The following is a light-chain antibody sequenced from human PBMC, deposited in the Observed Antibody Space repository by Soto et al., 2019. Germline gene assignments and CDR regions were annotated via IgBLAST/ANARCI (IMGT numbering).Light chain of an antibody. Sequence: EIVLTQSPGTLSLSPGERATLSCRASQSLSRDYLAWYQQIPGQAPRVLIYGASTRATGIPDRFSGSGSGTDFTLTISRLEPEDFATYYCQQYDNLPYTFGQGTKLEIK. CDR1: QSLSRDY. CDR3: QQYDNLPYT. J-gene: IGKJ2*01. V-gene: IGKV3-20*01. CDR2: GAS.